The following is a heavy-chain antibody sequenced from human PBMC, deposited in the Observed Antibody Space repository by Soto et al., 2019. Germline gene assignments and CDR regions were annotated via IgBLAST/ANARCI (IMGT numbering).Heavy chain of an antibody. V-gene: IGHV3-9*01. J-gene: IGHJ4*02. D-gene: IGHD3-9*01. CDR1: GFSFAGYD. Sequence: GGSLRLSCAASGFSFAGYDMHLVRQAPGKGLEWVSGLSWNSGAVGYADSVKGRFTISRDNAKYSLYLQMSSLKAEDTALYYCAKSSYYDILPGNSFDYWGQGTLVTVSS. CDR2: LSWNSGAV. CDR3: AKSSYYDILPGNSFDY.